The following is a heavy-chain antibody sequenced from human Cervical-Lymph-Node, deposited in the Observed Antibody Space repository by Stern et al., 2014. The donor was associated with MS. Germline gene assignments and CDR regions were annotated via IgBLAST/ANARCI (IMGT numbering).Heavy chain of an antibody. CDR3: ARGPTTLTRRGHDYYGMDV. CDR1: GYSFSIYY. Sequence: QVQLVQSGAEVKKPGASVKVSCKASGYSFSIYYMHWVRQAPGQGLEWMGMVNPDAGTTTYTQKFQGRVSMTWDTSTRTVYMDLSSLRSEDTAVYYCARGPTTLTRRGHDYYGMDVWGQGTTVTVSS. CDR2: VNPDAGTT. J-gene: IGHJ6*02. V-gene: IGHV1-46*01. D-gene: IGHD4-11*01.